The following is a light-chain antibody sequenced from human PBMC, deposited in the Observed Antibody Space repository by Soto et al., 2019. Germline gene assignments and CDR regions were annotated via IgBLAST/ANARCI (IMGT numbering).Light chain of an antibody. V-gene: IGLV2-8*01. CDR1: SSDVGGYNY. J-gene: IGLJ1*01. CDR3: SSYAGSSKV. Sequence: QSVLTQPPSASGSPGQSVAISCTGTSSDVGGYNYVSWYQQHPGKAPKLMIYEVNKRPSGVPDRFSGSKSGNTASLTVSGLQAEDEADYYCSSYAGSSKVCGTGTKGTV. CDR2: EVN.